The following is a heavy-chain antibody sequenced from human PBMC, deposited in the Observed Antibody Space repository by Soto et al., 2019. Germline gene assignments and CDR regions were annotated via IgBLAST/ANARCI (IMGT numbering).Heavy chain of an antibody. D-gene: IGHD6-13*01. V-gene: IGHV6-1*01. CDR3: ARESVAAAGTDFSYY. Sequence: KQSQTLSLTCAISGDSVSSNSAAWNWIRQSPSRGLEWLGRTYYRSKWYNDYAVSVKSRITINPDTSKNQFSLQLNSVTPEDTAVYYCARESVAAAGTDFSYYWGQGTLVTVSS. CDR1: GDSVSSNSAA. J-gene: IGHJ4*02. CDR2: TYYRSKWYN.